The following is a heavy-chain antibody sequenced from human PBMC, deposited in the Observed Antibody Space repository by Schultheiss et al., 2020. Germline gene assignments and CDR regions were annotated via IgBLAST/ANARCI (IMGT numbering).Heavy chain of an antibody. CDR3: ARVVGYSYIGIDP. V-gene: IGHV4-39*01. J-gene: IGHJ5*02. Sequence: SETLSLTCTVSGGSISSSSYYWGWIRQPPGKGLEWIGEINHSGSTNYNPSLKSRVTISVDTSKNQFSLKLSSVTAADTAVYYCARVVGYSYIGIDPWGQGTLVTVYS. D-gene: IGHD5-18*01. CDR2: INHSGST. CDR1: GGSISSSSYY.